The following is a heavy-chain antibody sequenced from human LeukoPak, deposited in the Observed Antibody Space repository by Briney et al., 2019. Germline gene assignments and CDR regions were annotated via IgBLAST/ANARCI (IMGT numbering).Heavy chain of an antibody. CDR3: ARDRSVGWELLEAFDI. J-gene: IGHJ3*02. V-gene: IGHV4-4*02. D-gene: IGHD1-26*01. CDR2: IYHSGST. Sequence: SETLSLTCAVSGGSISSSNWWSWVRQPPGKGLEWIGEIYHSGSTNYNPSLKSRVTISVDKSKNQFSLKLSSVTAADTAVYYCARDRSVGWELLEAFDIWGQGTMVTVSS. CDR1: GGSISSSNW.